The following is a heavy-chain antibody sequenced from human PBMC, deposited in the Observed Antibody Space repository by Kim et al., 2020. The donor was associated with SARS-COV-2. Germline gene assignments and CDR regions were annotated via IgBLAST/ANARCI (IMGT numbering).Heavy chain of an antibody. D-gene: IGHD6-13*01. Sequence: SVKVSCKASGGTFSSYAISWVRQAPGQGLEWMGRIIPILGIANYAQKFQGRVTITADKSTSTAYMELSSLRSEDTAVYYCASSSGTYSSSLKGGWFDPWGQGTLVTVSS. J-gene: IGHJ5*02. V-gene: IGHV1-69*04. CDR3: ASSSGTYSSSLKGGWFDP. CDR2: IIPILGIA. CDR1: GGTFSSYA.